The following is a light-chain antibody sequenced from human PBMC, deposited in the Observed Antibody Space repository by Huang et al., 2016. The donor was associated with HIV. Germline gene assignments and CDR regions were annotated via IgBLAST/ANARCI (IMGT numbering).Light chain of an antibody. Sequence: EVVLTQSPATLSLSPGERATLSCRASQSISNYLAWYQQRAGQTPRLLIYDTSNRATGGPARFSGTGSGTDFTLTINGLGPEDFAVYYCQDRSNWPRVTFGPGTKLDVK. J-gene: IGKJ3*01. CDR1: QSISNY. CDR3: QDRSNWPRVT. V-gene: IGKV3-11*01. CDR2: DTS.